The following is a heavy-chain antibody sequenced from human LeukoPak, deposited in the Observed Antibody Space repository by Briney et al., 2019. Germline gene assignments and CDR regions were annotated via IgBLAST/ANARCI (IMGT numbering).Heavy chain of an antibody. J-gene: IGHJ4*02. D-gene: IGHD1-26*01. CDR1: GFTFSTYG. Sequence: GGSLRLSCAASGFTFSTYGMHWVRQAPGKGLEWVAVISYDGSNKYFADSVKGRFTISRDNSKNTLYLQMNSLRAEDTAVYSCVKDTNRGTYFGLFDSWGQGTLVTVSS. CDR3: VKDTNRGTYFGLFDS. V-gene: IGHV3-30*18. CDR2: ISYDGSNK.